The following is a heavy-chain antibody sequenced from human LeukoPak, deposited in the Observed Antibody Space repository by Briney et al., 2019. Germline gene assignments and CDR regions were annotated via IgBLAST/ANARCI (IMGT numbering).Heavy chain of an antibody. Sequence: PEPLSLTCAVYGGSFSGYYWSWIRQPPGKGLEWIGEINHSGSTNYNPSLKSRVTISVDTSKNQFSLKLSSVTAADTAVYYCARGTHYYGSGSYVDYWGQGTLVTVSS. V-gene: IGHV4-34*01. CDR1: GGSFSGYY. J-gene: IGHJ4*02. CDR3: ARGTHYYGSGSYVDY. D-gene: IGHD3-10*01. CDR2: INHSGST.